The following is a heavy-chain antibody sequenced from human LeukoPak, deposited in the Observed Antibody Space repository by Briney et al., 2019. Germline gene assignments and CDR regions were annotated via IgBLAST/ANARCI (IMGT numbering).Heavy chain of an antibody. Sequence: GGSLRLSCAASGFTFSSYAMQWVRQAPGKGLEWVATISYDGTNTYYADSVKGRFTISRDNPKNTLYLQMNSLRAEDTAVYYCAKDQLLWFGESRCFDYWGQGTLVTVSS. V-gene: IGHV3-30-3*01. CDR3: AKDQLLWFGESRCFDY. J-gene: IGHJ4*02. CDR2: ISYDGTNT. D-gene: IGHD3-10*01. CDR1: GFTFSSYA.